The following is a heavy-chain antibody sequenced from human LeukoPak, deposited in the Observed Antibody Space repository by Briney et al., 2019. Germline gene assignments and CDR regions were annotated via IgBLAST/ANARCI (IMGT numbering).Heavy chain of an antibody. V-gene: IGHV3-74*01. CDR1: GFIFRDYW. J-gene: IGHJ4*02. Sequence: PGGSLRLSCAASGFIFRDYWMLWVRQVPGKGLIWVSRIDRDGFPTIYADSVKGRFTVSRNNARNTLYLQMNNLRDEDSAVYYCAASRWSGALDFWGKGSLVTVSS. CDR2: IDRDGFPT. D-gene: IGHD3-3*01. CDR3: AASRWSGALDF.